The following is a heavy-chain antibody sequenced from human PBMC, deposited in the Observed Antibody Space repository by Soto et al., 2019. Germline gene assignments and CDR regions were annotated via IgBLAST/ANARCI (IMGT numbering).Heavy chain of an antibody. J-gene: IGHJ3*02. CDR3: AEYGSGSYSRGRAFDI. CDR1: GYTLTELS. V-gene: IGHV1-24*01. D-gene: IGHD3-10*01. Sequence: ASVKVSCKVSGYTLTELSMHWVRQAPGKGLEWMGGFDPEDGETIYAQKFQGRVTMTEDTSTDTAYMELSSLRSEDTAVYYCAEYGSGSYSRGRAFDIWGQGTMVTVSS. CDR2: FDPEDGET.